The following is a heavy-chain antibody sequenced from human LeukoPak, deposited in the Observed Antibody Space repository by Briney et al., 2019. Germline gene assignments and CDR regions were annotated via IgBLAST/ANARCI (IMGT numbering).Heavy chain of an antibody. CDR3: ANSPHGSTDY. CDR1: GIAFSSYA. CDR2: ISGSGGST. J-gene: IGHJ4*01. V-gene: IGHV3-23*01. Sequence: GDSLRLSCAASGIAFSSYAMSLVRQAPGKRMEWVSAISGSGGSTYYADSVKGRFTISRDNSKNTLYLQMNSLRAEDTAVYYCANSPHGSTDYWGHGTLVTVSS. D-gene: IGHD3-10*01.